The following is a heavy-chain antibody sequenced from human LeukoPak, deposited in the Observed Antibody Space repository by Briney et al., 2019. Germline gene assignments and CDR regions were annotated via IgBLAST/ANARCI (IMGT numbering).Heavy chain of an antibody. Sequence: SETLSLTCAVSGYSISSGYYWAWIRQPPGKGLEWIGKINHSGSTNYNPSLKSRVTISLDTSKNQFSLKLTSVTAADTAVYYCARGRITIQFGGQGTLVTVSS. CDR3: ARGRITIQF. CDR2: INHSGST. D-gene: IGHD3-9*01. CDR1: GYSISSGYY. V-gene: IGHV4-38-2*01. J-gene: IGHJ4*02.